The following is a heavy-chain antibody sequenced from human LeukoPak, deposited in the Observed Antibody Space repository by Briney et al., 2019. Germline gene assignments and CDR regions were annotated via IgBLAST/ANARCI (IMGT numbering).Heavy chain of an antibody. CDR1: GFTFSTYN. Sequence: PGGSLRRSCAASGFTFSTYNMNWVRQAPGKGLEWVSSISSSGSYEYYADSVKGRFTISRDNAKNSLYLQMNSLRAEDTALYYCARTEDGSSWNFDYWGQGTLVTVSS. CDR3: ARTEDGSSWNFDY. V-gene: IGHV3-21*01. D-gene: IGHD6-13*01. CDR2: ISSSGSYE. J-gene: IGHJ4*02.